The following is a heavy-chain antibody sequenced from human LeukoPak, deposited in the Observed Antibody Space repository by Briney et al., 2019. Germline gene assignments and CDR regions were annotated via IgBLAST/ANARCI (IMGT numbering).Heavy chain of an antibody. CDR3: ARAPSEIGGYYPEYFRH. D-gene: IGHD3-3*01. V-gene: IGHV3-74*01. CDR2: IKSDGST. J-gene: IGHJ1*01. Sequence: GGSLRLSCAASGFTFSTYWMHWVRQAPGKGLVWVSRIKSDGSTNYADSVKGRFTISRDNAKNSLSLQMNSLRPEDTGVYYCARAPSEIGGYYPEYFRHWGQGTLVTVSS. CDR1: GFTFSTYW.